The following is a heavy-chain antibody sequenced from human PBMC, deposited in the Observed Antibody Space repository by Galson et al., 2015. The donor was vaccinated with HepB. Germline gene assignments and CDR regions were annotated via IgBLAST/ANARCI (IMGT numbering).Heavy chain of an antibody. CDR3: AKDGRGAAELYYFDY. V-gene: IGHV3-30*18. J-gene: IGHJ4*02. CDR1: GLTFSSYG. CDR2: ISYDGSNK. D-gene: IGHD6-13*01. Sequence: SLRLSCAASGLTFSSYGMHWVRQAPGKGLEWVAVISYDGSNKYYADSVKGRFTISRDNSKNTLYLQMNSLRAEDTAVYYCAKDGRGAAELYYFDYWGQGTLVTVSS.